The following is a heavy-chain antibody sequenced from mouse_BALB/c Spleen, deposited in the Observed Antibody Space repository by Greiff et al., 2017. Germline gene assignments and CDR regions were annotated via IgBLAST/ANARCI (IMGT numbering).Heavy chain of an antibody. J-gene: IGHJ4*01. D-gene: IGHD1-1*01. CDR1: GFSLTDYG. V-gene: IGHV2-6-5*01. Sequence: VQLQQSGPGLVAPSQSLSITCTVSGFSLTDYGVSWIRQPPGKGLEWLGVIWGGGSTYYNSALKSRLSISKDNSKSQVFLKMNSLQTDDTAMYYCAKQDYYGSYAMDYWGQGTSVTVSS. CDR3: AKQDYYGSYAMDY. CDR2: IWGGGST.